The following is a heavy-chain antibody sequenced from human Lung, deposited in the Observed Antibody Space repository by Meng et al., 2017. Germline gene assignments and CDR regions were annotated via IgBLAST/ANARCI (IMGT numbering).Heavy chain of an antibody. D-gene: IGHD3-10*01. CDR3: ARGTPGRSYSDY. CDR1: DYTFTGYG. J-gene: IGHJ4*02. Sequence: QVQPVQAGREVKKPGAPGKGSCKAADYTFTGYGVSWVRQAPGQGLEWMAWLGAHDGDTSHAPKFQGRVTVSADRPTATAYMELRSLRSDDTAVYYCARGTPGRSYSDYWGQGTLVTVSS. CDR2: LGAHDGDT. V-gene: IGHV1-18*01.